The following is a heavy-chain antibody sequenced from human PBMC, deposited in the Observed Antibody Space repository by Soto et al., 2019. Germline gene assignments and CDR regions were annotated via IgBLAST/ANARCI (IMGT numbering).Heavy chain of an antibody. CDR2: MNPNSGNT. J-gene: IGHJ6*02. V-gene: IGHV1-8*01. Sequence: QVQLVQSGAEVKKPGASVKVSCKASGYTFTSYDINWVRQATGQGLEWMGWMNPNSGNTGYAQKFQGRVTMTRNTSISTAYMELISLRSEDTAVYYCSREAPRYCSGGSCYHGYYYYYGMDVWCQGTTVTVSS. D-gene: IGHD2-15*01. CDR1: GYTFTSYD. CDR3: SREAPRYCSGGSCYHGYYYYYGMDV.